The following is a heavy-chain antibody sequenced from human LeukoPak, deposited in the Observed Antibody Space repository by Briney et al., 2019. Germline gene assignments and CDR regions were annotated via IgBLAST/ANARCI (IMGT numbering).Heavy chain of an antibody. CDR2: FSRDGINK. CDR1: GFTFSTSA. CDR3: AKGAAAGTWGTSFDS. D-gene: IGHD6-13*01. J-gene: IGHJ4*02. V-gene: IGHV3-30*01. Sequence: PGGSLRLSCAASGFTFSTSAVHWVRQAPGKGLEWVAVFSRDGINKYYADSVKGRFTISRDNSKNTLYLQINSLRAEDTAVYYCAKGAAAGTWGTSFDSWGQGTLVTVTS.